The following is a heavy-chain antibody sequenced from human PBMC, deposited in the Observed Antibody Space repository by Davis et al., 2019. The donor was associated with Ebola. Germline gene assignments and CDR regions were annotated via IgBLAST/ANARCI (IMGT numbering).Heavy chain of an antibody. CDR3: ARAQFPTTSDH. CDR1: GYTFSNYG. J-gene: IGHJ4*02. Sequence: AASVKVSCKASGYTFSNYGMNWVRQAPGQGLEWMGWISAYNGNTKYAQTLQGRVRMTTDTSTSTGYMELRSLRSDDTAVYYCARAQFPTTSDHWGQGTLVTVSS. CDR2: ISAYNGNT. V-gene: IGHV1-18*04. D-gene: IGHD1-1*01.